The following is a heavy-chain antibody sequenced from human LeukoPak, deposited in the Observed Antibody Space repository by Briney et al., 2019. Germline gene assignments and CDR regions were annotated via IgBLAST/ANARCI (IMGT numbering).Heavy chain of an antibody. D-gene: IGHD6-13*01. J-gene: IGHJ5*02. Sequence: GGSLRLSCAASGFTFSSYAMGWVRQAPGKGLEWVSAISGSGGSTYYADSVKGRFTISRDNSKNTLYLQMNSLRAEDTAVYYCAKDPLSSIAAAGNWFDPWGQGTLVTVSS. CDR3: AKDPLSSIAAAGNWFDP. CDR1: GFTFSSYA. CDR2: ISGSGGST. V-gene: IGHV3-23*01.